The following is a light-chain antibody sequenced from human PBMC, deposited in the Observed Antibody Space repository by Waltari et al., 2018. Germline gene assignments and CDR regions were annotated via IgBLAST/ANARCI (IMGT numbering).Light chain of an antibody. J-gene: IGKJ1*01. Sequence: FVLTQSPGTLSLSPGERVTLSCRASQRVSSNYLAWYQQKPGQAPRLLIYDASNRATGIADRFSGSGSGTDFTLTISRLEPEDVAVYYCQQYGRSPWTFGQGTKVEIK. CDR1: QRVSSNY. CDR3: QQYGRSPWT. CDR2: DAS. V-gene: IGKV3-20*01.